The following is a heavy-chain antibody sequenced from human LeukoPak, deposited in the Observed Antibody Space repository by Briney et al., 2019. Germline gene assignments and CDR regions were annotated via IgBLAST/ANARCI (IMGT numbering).Heavy chain of an antibody. J-gene: IGHJ4*02. Sequence: GGSLRLSCAASGFTFSSYAMHWVRQAPGKGLEWVAVIWYGGSTKYYADSVKGRFTISRDNSKNTLYLQMNSLRAEDTAVYYCAKGEYYYDSSGYPDHWVQGTLVTVSS. CDR1: GFTFSSYA. CDR2: IWYGGSTK. CDR3: AKGEYYYDSSGYPDH. D-gene: IGHD3-22*01. V-gene: IGHV3-30*02.